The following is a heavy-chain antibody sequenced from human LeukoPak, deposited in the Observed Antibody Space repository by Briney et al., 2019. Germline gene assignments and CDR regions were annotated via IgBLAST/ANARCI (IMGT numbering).Heavy chain of an antibody. V-gene: IGHV1-69*02. J-gene: IGHJ6*03. CDR1: GGTFSSYT. Sequence: SVKVSCKASGGTFSSYTISWVRQAPGQGLEWMGRTIPILGIANYAQKFQGRVTITADNSTSTAYMELSSLRSEDTAVYYCAIRPLDCSSTSCYTEAYYYMDVWGKGTTVTISS. D-gene: IGHD2-2*02. CDR2: TIPILGIA. CDR3: AIRPLDCSSTSCYTEAYYYMDV.